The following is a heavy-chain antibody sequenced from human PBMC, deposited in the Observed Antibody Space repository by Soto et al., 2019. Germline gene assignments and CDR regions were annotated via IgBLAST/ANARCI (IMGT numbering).Heavy chain of an antibody. CDR1: SGSISSSNW. J-gene: IGHJ6*03. V-gene: IGHV4-4*02. CDR3: ARSSSAPPTIYSYYYYMAL. Sequence: QVQLQESGPGLVKPSGTLSLTCAVSSGSISSSNWWRWVRRRPGKGVGWIGEIYLSGSTNYNTSLKCRVTISVDKSKNQFPLKLTSVTTTDTALYYCARSSSAPPTIYSYYYYMALWGKGTTVTVSS. CDR2: IYLSGST. D-gene: IGHD6-6*01.